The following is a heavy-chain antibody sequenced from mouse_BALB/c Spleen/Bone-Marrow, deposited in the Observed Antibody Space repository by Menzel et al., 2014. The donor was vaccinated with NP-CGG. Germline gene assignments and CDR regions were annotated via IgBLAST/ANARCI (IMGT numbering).Heavy chain of an antibody. CDR3: ARRGSGVDY. Sequence: QVQLQQSGAELVRPGTSVKISCKASGYTFTNYWLGWVKQRPGHGLEWIGDIYPGGGYTNYNEKFKGKATLTAETSSSTGYMQLSSLTSEYSAVYFCARRGSGVDYWGQGTTLTVSS. V-gene: IGHV1-63*02. D-gene: IGHD4-1*01. CDR1: GYTFTNYW. CDR2: IYPGGGYT. J-gene: IGHJ2*01.